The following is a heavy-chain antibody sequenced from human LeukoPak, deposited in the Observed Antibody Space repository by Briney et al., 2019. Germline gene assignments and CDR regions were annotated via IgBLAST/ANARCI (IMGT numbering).Heavy chain of an antibody. CDR3: AREPPKVDYYMHV. Sequence: SQTLSLTCTVSGGSISSGSYYWSWIRQPAGKGVEWIGRIYTSGSTNYNPSLKSRVTISVDTSKNQFSLKLSSVTAADTAVYYCAREPPKVDYYMHVWGKGTTVTVSS. CDR2: IYTSGST. V-gene: IGHV4-61*02. D-gene: IGHD2-15*01. CDR1: GGSISSGSYY. J-gene: IGHJ6*03.